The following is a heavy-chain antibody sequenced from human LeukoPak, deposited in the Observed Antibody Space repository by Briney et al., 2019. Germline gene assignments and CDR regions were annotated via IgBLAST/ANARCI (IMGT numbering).Heavy chain of an antibody. Sequence: SGPTLVNPTQTLTLTCTFSGFSLSTSGVGVGWIRQPPGKALEWLALIYWNDDKRYSPSLKSRLTITKDTSKNQVVLTMTNMDPLDTATYYCAHGEPGYSSSWYASHFDYWGQGTLVTVSS. CDR3: AHGEPGYSSSWYASHFDY. CDR2: IYWNDDK. D-gene: IGHD6-13*01. J-gene: IGHJ4*02. V-gene: IGHV2-5*01. CDR1: GFSLSTSGVG.